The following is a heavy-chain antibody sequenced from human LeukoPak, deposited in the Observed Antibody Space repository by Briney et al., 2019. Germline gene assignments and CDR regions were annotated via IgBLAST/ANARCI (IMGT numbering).Heavy chain of an antibody. D-gene: IGHD2-15*01. CDR1: GFTFSNAW. CDR2: IKSKTDGGPT. V-gene: IGHV3-15*07. J-gene: IGHJ6*02. Sequence: SGGSLRLSCAASGFTFSNAWMNWVRQAPGKGLEWVGRIKSKTDGGPTDYAAPVKGRFTISRDDSKNTLYLQMNSLKTEDTAVYYCTTDAHCSGGSCYYYYYYYYGMDVWGQGTTVTVSS. CDR3: TTDAHCSGGSCYYYYYYYYGMDV.